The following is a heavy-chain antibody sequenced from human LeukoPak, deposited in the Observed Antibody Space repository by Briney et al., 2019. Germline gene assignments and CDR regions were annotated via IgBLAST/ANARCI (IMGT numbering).Heavy chain of an antibody. V-gene: IGHV4-59*08. CDR3: VGGPNNYYFDL. CDR2: VYKSRSA. CDR1: GGSISTYY. Sequence: SETLSLTCTVPGGSISTYYCGWVRQPPGKGLEWIGYVYKSRSANYNPSLKSRVILSVDTSKNHLSLKLSSVTAADTAVYLCVGGPNNYYFDLWGQGTLVTVSS. D-gene: IGHD1-20*01. J-gene: IGHJ4*02.